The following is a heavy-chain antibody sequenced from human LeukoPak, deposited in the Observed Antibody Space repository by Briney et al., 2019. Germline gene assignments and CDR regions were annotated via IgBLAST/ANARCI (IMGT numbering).Heavy chain of an antibody. J-gene: IGHJ3*02. D-gene: IGHD3-10*01. Sequence: ASVKVSCKASGYTFTSYDINWVRQATGQGPEWRGWMNPNTGNRGYAQKFQGRVTMTRSTSISTAYMELSSLRSEDTAVYYCARNSNYYGSGAEDAFDIWGQGTMVTVSS. V-gene: IGHV1-8*01. CDR2: MNPNTGNR. CDR3: ARNSNYYGSGAEDAFDI. CDR1: GYTFTSYD.